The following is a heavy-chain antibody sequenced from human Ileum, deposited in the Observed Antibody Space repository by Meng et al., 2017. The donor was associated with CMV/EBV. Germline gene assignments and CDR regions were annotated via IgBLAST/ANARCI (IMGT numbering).Heavy chain of an antibody. D-gene: IGHD1-1*01. CDR2: IYRDGTT. V-gene: IGHV4-4*02. J-gene: IGHJ4*02. CDR3: ARGTPNFGFDY. CDR1: GDSISSNNW. Sequence: QVQLQESGPRLVKPSGTLSLTCAVSGDSISSNNWWSWVRLSPGEGLEWIGDIYRDGTTNYNPSLKSRATMSVDKSKNQFSLRLNSLTAADTAVYYCARGTPNFGFDYWGQGTLVTVSS.